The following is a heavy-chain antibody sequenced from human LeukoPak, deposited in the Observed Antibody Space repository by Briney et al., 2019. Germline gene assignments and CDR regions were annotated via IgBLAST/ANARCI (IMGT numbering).Heavy chain of an antibody. CDR2: ISGSGGST. J-gene: IGHJ4*02. V-gene: IGHV3-23*01. CDR3: ANSIAAAGTFDY. CDR1: GFTFSSYA. Sequence: PGGSLRLYCAASGFTFSSYAMSWVRQAPGKGLEWVSAISGSGGSTYYADSVKGRFTISRDNSKNTLYLQMNSLRAEDTAVYYCANSIAAAGTFDYWGQGTLVTVSS. D-gene: IGHD6-13*01.